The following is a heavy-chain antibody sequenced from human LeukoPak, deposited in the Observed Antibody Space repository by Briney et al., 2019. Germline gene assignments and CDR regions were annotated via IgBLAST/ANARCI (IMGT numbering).Heavy chain of an antibody. D-gene: IGHD4-17*01. CDR1: GFTFSNYG. CDR3: AKDLNYGDLFDY. J-gene: IGHJ4*02. CDR2: IRYDGSNT. V-gene: IGHV3-30*02. Sequence: PGGSLRLSCAASGFTFSNYGMHWVRQAPGKGLEWVAFIRYDGSNTYYADSVKGRFTISRDNYKNTLSLQMSSLRSEDTALYYCAKDLNYGDLFDYWGQGTLVTVSS.